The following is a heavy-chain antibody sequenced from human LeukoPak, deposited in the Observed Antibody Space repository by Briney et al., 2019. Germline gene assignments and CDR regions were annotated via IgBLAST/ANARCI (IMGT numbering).Heavy chain of an antibody. CDR2: IIPIFGTA. CDR3: ARVTAHCSGGSCYSFRFDY. V-gene: IGHV1-69*13. D-gene: IGHD2-15*01. Sequence: SVKVSCKASGGTFSSYAISWVRQAAGQGLEWMGGIIPIFGTANYAQKFQGRVTITADESTSTAYMELSSLRSEDTAVYYCARVTAHCSGGSCYSFRFDYWGQGTLVTVSS. J-gene: IGHJ4*02. CDR1: GGTFSSYA.